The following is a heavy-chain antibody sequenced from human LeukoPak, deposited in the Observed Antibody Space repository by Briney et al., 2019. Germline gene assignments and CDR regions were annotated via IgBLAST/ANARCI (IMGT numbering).Heavy chain of an antibody. CDR1: GYTFTGYY. Sequence: ASVKVSCKASGYTFTGYYMHWVRQAPGQGLELMGWINPNSGGTNYAQKFQGRVTMTRDTSISTAYMELSRLRSDDTAVYYCARDTRYYGSGSQVDYWGQGTLVTVSS. CDR3: ARDTRYYGSGSQVDY. J-gene: IGHJ4*02. CDR2: INPNSGGT. V-gene: IGHV1-2*02. D-gene: IGHD3-10*01.